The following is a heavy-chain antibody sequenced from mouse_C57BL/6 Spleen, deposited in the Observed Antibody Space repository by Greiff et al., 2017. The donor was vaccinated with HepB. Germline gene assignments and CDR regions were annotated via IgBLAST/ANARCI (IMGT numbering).Heavy chain of an antibody. V-gene: IGHV1-69*01. CDR2: IDPSDSYT. J-gene: IGHJ4*01. CDR3: ARRDDGCAMDY. CDR1: GYTFTSYW. Sequence: QVQLQQPGAELVMPGASVKLSCKASGYTFTSYWMHWVKQRPGQGLEWIGEIDPSDSYTNYNQKFKGKSTLTVDKSSSTAYMQLSSLTSEVSAVYYCARRDDGCAMDYWGQGTSVTVSS. D-gene: IGHD1-2*01.